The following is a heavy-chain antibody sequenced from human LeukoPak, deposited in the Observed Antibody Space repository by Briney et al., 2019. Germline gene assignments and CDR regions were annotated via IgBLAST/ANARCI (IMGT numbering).Heavy chain of an antibody. D-gene: IGHD3-22*01. CDR2: INPSGDST. CDR1: GYTFTSYY. CDR3: ARAWIESSGYYSKHRGYGAFDI. V-gene: IGHV1-46*01. Sequence: VASVKVSCKASGYTFTSYYMHWVRQAPGQGLEWMGIINPSGDSTSYAQKFQGRVTMTRDTSTSTVYMELSSLRSEDTAVYYCARAWIESSGYYSKHRGYGAFDIWGQGTMVTVSS. J-gene: IGHJ3*02.